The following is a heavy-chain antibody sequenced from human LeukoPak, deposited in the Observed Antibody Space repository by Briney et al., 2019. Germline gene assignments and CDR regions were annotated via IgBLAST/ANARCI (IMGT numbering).Heavy chain of an antibody. Sequence: SETLSLTCAVYGGSFSGYYWSWIRQPPGKGLEWIGEINHSGSTNYNPSLKSRVTISVDTSKNQFSLKLSSVTAADTAVYYCARGRGYCSSTSCYVRYYYGMDVWGQGTTVTVSS. J-gene: IGHJ6*02. V-gene: IGHV4-34*01. CDR3: ARGRGYCSSTSCYVRYYYGMDV. CDR2: INHSGST. CDR1: GGSFSGYY. D-gene: IGHD2-2*01.